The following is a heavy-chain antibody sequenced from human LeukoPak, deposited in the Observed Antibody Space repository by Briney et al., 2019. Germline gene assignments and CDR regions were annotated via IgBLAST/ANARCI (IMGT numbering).Heavy chain of an antibody. CDR1: GGTFSSYA. CDR2: INPNSGGT. CDR3: ARDQRYYDFWSGDNYYMDV. J-gene: IGHJ6*03. V-gene: IGHV1-2*02. Sequence: ASVKVSCKASGGTFSSYAISWVRQAPGQGLEWMGWINPNSGGTNYAQKFQGRVTMTRDTPISTAYMELSRLRSDDTAVYYCARDQRYYDFWSGDNYYMDVWGKGTTVTVSS. D-gene: IGHD3-3*01.